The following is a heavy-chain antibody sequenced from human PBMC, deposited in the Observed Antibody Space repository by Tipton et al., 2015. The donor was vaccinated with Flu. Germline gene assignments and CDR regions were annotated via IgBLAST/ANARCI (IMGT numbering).Heavy chain of an antibody. D-gene: IGHD3-16*01. CDR1: GFSSTTAYY. V-gene: IGHV4-38-2*01. CDR3: ARLRLGRHLSDFDY. J-gene: IGHJ4*02. Sequence: TLSLTCSVSGFSSTTAYYWAWIRQPPRKGLEWIGTIDRSGNTHYNPSLESRVTVLADTSKNQVSLRLSSVTAADTAIYYCARLRLGRHLSDFDYWGQGTLVTVSS. CDR2: IDRSGNT.